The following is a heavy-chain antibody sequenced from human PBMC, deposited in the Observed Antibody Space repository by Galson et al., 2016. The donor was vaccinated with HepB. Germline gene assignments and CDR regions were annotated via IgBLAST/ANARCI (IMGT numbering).Heavy chain of an antibody. D-gene: IGHD7-27*01. CDR2: ISFDGGKQ. CDR1: GFALSSYG. V-gene: IGHV3-30*03. Sequence: SLRLSCAVSGFALSSYGMHWVRQVPGKGLEWVADISFDGGKQHSADSVKGRFSISRDTSRVYLQMSSLTPADTGLYYCARDYSYSSNWPGYWGQGTLVIVSS. CDR3: ARDYSYSSNWPGY. J-gene: IGHJ4*02.